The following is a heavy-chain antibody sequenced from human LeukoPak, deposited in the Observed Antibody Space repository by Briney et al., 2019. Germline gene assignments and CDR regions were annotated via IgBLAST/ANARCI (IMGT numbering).Heavy chain of an antibody. CDR3: TTVETSNYYDSSGYYSY. J-gene: IGHJ4*02. CDR2: IKSKTDGGTT. D-gene: IGHD3-22*01. V-gene: IGHV3-15*01. Sequence: PGGSLRLSCAASGFTFSNAWMSWVRQAPGKGLEWVGRIKSKTDGGTTDYAAPVKGRFTISRDDSKNTLYLQMNSLKTEDTAMYYCTTVETSNYYDSSGYYSYWGQGTLVTVSS. CDR1: GFTFSNAW.